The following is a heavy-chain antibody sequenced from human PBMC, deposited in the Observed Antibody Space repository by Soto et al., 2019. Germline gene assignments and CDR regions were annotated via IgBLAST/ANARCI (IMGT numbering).Heavy chain of an antibody. V-gene: IGHV5-51*01. CDR1: GYTFTDYW. CDR2: IYPGDSDT. CDR3: ARYCSGGSCYQFSFDY. D-gene: IGHD2-15*01. Sequence: GESLKISCKGSGYTFTDYWIGWVRQLPGKGLEWMGIIYPGDSDTRYSPSFQGQVTISADKSISTAYLQWSSLKASDTAMYYCARYCSGGSCYQFSFDYWGQGTLVTVSS. J-gene: IGHJ4*02.